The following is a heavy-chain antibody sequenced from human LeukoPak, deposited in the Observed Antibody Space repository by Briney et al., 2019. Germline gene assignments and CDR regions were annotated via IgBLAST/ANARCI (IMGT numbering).Heavy chain of an antibody. D-gene: IGHD4-17*01. CDR2: IIPIFGTA. J-gene: IGHJ6*03. V-gene: IGHV1-69*13. CDR1: GGTFSSYA. Sequence: GASVKVSCKASGGTFSSYAISWVRQAPGQGLEWMGGIIPIFGTANYAQKFQGRVTITADESTSTAYMELSSLRSEDTAVYYCARDGTNDYGDYVGGISYMDVWGKETTVTISS. CDR3: ARDGTNDYGDYVGGISYMDV.